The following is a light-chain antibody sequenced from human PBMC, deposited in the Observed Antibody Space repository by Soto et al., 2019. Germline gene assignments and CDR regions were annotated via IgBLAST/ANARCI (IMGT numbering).Light chain of an antibody. Sequence: DLQMTQSPSSVSASVGDTVTITCRASHGIGSSLAWYQQKPGKAPNLLIYAASSLQSGVPSRFSGSGSGTDFTLTISSLQPEDFATYYCQQANTFPPTFGPGTNVD. CDR3: QQANTFPPT. J-gene: IGKJ3*01. CDR1: HGIGSS. V-gene: IGKV1D-12*01. CDR2: AAS.